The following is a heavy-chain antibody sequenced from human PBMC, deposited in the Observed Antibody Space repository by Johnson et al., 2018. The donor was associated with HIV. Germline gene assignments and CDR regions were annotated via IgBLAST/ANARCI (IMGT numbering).Heavy chain of an antibody. CDR2: IRYDGSNK. CDR1: GFTFSSYG. D-gene: IGHD6-19*01. J-gene: IGHJ3*02. V-gene: IGHV3-30*02. CDR3: AKARSSGQGAFDI. Sequence: VQLVESGGGVVQPGGSLRLSCAASGFTFSSYGMHWVRQAPGKGLAWVAFIRYDGSNKYYADSVKGRFTISRDNSENTLYLQMNSLRAEDTAVYYCAKARSSGQGAFDIWGQGTMVTVSS.